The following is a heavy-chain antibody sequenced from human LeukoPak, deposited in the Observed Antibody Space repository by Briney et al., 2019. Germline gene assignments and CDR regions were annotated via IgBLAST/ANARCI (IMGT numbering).Heavy chain of an antibody. Sequence: GGSLRLSCAASGFTFSSYGMHWVRQAPGKGLEWVAFIRYDGSNKYYADSVKGRFTISRDNSKNTLYLQMNSLRAEDTAVYYCAKDARSGYSSNLFDYWGQGTLVTVSS. J-gene: IGHJ4*02. V-gene: IGHV3-30*02. CDR1: GFTFSSYG. CDR3: AKDARSGYSSNLFDY. D-gene: IGHD6-19*01. CDR2: IRYDGSNK.